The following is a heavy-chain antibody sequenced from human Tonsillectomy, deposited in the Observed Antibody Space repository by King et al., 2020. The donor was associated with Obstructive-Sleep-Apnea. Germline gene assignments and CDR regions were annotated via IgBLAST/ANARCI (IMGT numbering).Heavy chain of an antibody. D-gene: IGHD6-13*01. CDR1: GGSISSSNW. J-gene: IGHJ6*02. CDR3: ARDSRVAAARTGYGMDV. CDR2: IYHSGST. V-gene: IGHV4-4*02. Sequence: QLQESGPGLVKPSGTLSLTCAVSGGSISSSNWWIWVRQPPGKGLEWIGEIYHSGSTKYNPSLKSRVTISVDKSKNQFSLKLSSVTAADTAGYYWARDSRVAAARTGYGMDVWGQGTPVTVSS.